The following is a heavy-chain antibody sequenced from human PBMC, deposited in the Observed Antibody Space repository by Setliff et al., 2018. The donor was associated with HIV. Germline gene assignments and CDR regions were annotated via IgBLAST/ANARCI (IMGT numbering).Heavy chain of an antibody. CDR1: GYSFTNYW. D-gene: IGHD3-9*01. CDR2: IYPGDSDT. V-gene: IGHV5-51*01. Sequence: PGESLKISCKGSGYSFTNYWFAWVRQMPGKGLEWMGIIYPGDSDTRYSPPFQGQVTISAAKSISTAFLQWSSLKASDTAIYYCARHRHSGYYDVLTGVNWFDPWGQGTLVTVSS. CDR3: ARHRHSGYYDVLTGVNWFDP. J-gene: IGHJ5*02.